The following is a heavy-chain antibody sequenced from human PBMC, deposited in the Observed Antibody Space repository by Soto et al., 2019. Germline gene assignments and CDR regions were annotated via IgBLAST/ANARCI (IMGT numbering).Heavy chain of an antibody. D-gene: IGHD2-15*01. V-gene: IGHV3-30-3*01. Sequence: PGGSLRLSCAASGFTISSYAMHWVRQAPGKGLEWVAVISYDGSNKYYADSVKGRFTISRDNSKNTLYLQMNSLRAEDTAVYYCARDHKYCSGGSCYHAFDYWGQGTLVTVSS. CDR3: ARDHKYCSGGSCYHAFDY. J-gene: IGHJ4*02. CDR1: GFTISSYA. CDR2: ISYDGSNK.